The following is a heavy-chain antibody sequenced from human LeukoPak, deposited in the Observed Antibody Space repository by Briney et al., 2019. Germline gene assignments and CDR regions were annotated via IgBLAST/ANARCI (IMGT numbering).Heavy chain of an antibody. CDR3: AREGSSSLFDI. V-gene: IGHV4-59*01. J-gene: IGHJ3*02. D-gene: IGHD6-6*01. CDR1: GGPISSYY. CDR2: IYYSGST. Sequence: SETLSLTCTVSGGPISSYYWSWIRQPPGKGLEWIGYIYYSGSTNYKPSLKSRVTISVDTSKNQFSLKLSSVTAADTAVYYCAREGSSSLFDIWGQGTMVTVSS.